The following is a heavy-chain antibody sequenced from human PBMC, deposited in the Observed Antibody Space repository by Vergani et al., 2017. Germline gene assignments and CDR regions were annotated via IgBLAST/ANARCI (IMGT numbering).Heavy chain of an antibody. J-gene: IGHJ4*02. V-gene: IGHV4-31*03. CDR3: ARGRKTSVYDGIDY. CDR1: GGPISSGGYY. Sequence: QVQLPESGPGLVKPSQTLSLTCTVPGGPISSGGYYWSWIRQHPGKGLEWIGYIYYSGSTYHNPSLKSRVTISVDTSKNQFSLKLSSVTAADTAVYYCARGRKTSVYDGIDYWGQGTLVTVSS. CDR2: IYYSGST. D-gene: IGHD5/OR15-5a*01.